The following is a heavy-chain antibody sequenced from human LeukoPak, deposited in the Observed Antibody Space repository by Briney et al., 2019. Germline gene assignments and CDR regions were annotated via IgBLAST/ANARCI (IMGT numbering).Heavy chain of an antibody. D-gene: IGHD4-23*01. CDR1: GGSISSSSYY. J-gene: IGHJ2*01. CDR3: ARRRGNPDYWYFDL. Sequence: PSETLSLTCTVSGGSISSSSYYWGWIHQPPGKGLEWIGSIYYSGSTYYNPSLKSRVTISVDTSKNQFSLKLSSVTAADTAVYYCARRRGNPDYWYFDLWGRGTLVTVSS. CDR2: IYYSGST. V-gene: IGHV4-39*01.